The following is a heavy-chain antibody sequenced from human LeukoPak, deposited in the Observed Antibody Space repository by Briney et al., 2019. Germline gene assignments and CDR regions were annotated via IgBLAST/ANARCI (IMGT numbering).Heavy chain of an antibody. D-gene: IGHD3-22*01. CDR3: AKDIGVWVITTSFDY. CDR1: GFTFSNYG. CDR2: VRYDETTK. V-gene: IGHV3-30*02. J-gene: IGHJ4*02. Sequence: PGGSLRLSCAASGFTFSNYGMHWVRQAPGKGLEWVAFVRYDETTKFYADSVKGRFTISRDNSKTTLYLQMNSLRAEDTALYYCAKDIGVWVITTSFDYWGQGTLVTVSS.